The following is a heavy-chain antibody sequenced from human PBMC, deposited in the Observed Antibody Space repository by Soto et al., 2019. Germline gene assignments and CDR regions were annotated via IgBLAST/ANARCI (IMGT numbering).Heavy chain of an antibody. D-gene: IGHD3-22*01. CDR2: IYYGGST. CDR3: ARVRREYDNSGPVDY. CDR1: GGSIGSGDYS. J-gene: IGHJ4*02. V-gene: IGHV4-30-2*01. Sequence: SETLSLTCAVSGGSIGSGDYSWNWIRQPPGKGLEWIGYIYYGGSTYYNPSLQSRVTMSVDRSRNQFSLKLNSVTAADTAVYYCARVRREYDNSGPVDYWGQGTLVTVSS.